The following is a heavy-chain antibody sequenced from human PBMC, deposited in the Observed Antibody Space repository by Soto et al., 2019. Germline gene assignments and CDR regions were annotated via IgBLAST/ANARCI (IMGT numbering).Heavy chain of an antibody. V-gene: IGHV3-21*06. Sequence: GGSLRLSCAASGFTFSSYSMNWVRQAPGKGLEWVSSISSSSSYIYYADSVKGRFTISRDNAKNSLYLQMNSLRAEDTAVYYCARSLTGLDYFDYWGQGTLVTVSS. CDR2: ISSSSSYI. J-gene: IGHJ4*02. CDR1: GFTFSSYS. CDR3: ARSLTGLDYFDY.